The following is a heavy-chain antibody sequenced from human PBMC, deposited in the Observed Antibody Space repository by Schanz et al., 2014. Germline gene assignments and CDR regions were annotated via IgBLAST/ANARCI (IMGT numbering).Heavy chain of an antibody. CDR2: IKSDGSST. D-gene: IGHD3-10*01. J-gene: IGHJ5*02. CDR3: ARPALWFGDNCFDP. V-gene: IGHV3-74*02. CDR1: GFTFSSYW. Sequence: EVQLVESGGGVVQPGGSLRLSCAASGFTFSSYWMHWVRQVPGKGLVWVSRIKSDGSSTSYADSVKGRFTISRDNAKNTLYLQMNSLRAEDTAVYYCARPALWFGDNCFDPWGQGTLVTGSS.